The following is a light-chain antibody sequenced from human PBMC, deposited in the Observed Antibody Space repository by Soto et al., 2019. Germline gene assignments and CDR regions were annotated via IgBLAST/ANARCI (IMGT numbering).Light chain of an antibody. Sequence: QSALTQPASVSGSPGQSITIPCTGTSSDIGGYNYVSWYQQHPGKAPKLIIYEVTNRPSGVSNRFSGSKSGNTASLTISGLQAEDEGDYYCTSYTGSSIVVVFGGGTKLTVL. CDR2: EVT. V-gene: IGLV2-14*01. CDR1: SSDIGGYNY. CDR3: TSYTGSSIVVV. J-gene: IGLJ2*01.